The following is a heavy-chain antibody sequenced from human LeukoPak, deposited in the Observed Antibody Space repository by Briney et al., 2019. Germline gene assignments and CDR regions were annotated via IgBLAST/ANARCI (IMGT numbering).Heavy chain of an antibody. CDR3: ARAEDPVVVAATHKGFDY. J-gene: IGHJ4*02. V-gene: IGHV1-46*01. Sequence: ASVKVSCKASGYTFTSYYMHWVRQAPGQGLEWMGIINPSGGSTSYAQKFQGRVTMTRDMSTSTVYMELSSLRSEDTAVYYCARAEDPVVVAATHKGFDYWGQGTLVTVAS. CDR1: GYTFTSYY. CDR2: INPSGGST. D-gene: IGHD2-15*01.